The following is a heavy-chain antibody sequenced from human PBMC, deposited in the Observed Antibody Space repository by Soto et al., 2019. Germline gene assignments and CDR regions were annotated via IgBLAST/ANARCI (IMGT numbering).Heavy chain of an antibody. CDR1: GFTFDDYA. D-gene: IGHD2-21*02. Sequence: GGSLRLSCAASGFTFDDYAMHWVRQAPGKGLEWVSGISWNSGSIGYADSVKGRFTISRDNAKNSLYLQMNSLRAEDTALYYCAKELYSSSSGVIVVVTAFDYWGQGTLVTVSS. J-gene: IGHJ4*02. CDR2: ISWNSGSI. V-gene: IGHV3-9*01. CDR3: AKELYSSSSGVIVVVTAFDY.